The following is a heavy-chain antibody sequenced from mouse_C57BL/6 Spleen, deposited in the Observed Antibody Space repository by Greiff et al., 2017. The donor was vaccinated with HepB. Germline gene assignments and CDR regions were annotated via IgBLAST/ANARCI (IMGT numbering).Heavy chain of an antibody. CDR3: ARRGSSPYFDY. J-gene: IGHJ2*01. CDR1: GFTFSSYT. D-gene: IGHD1-1*01. CDR2: ISGGGGNT. V-gene: IGHV5-9*01. Sequence: EVHLVESGGGLVKPGGSLKLSCAASGFTFSSYTMSWVRQTPEKRLEWVATISGGGGNTYYPDSVKGRFTISRDNAKNTLYLQISSLRSEDTALYYCARRGSSPYFDYWGQGTTLTVSS.